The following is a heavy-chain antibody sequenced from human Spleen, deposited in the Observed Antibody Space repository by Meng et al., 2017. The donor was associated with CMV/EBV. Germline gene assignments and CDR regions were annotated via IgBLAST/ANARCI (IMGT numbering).Heavy chain of an antibody. CDR2: ITWDGGII. J-gene: IGHJ4*02. CDR3: ARGGRSLNY. CDR1: GFTFNEYT. Sequence: GESLKISCAASGFTFNEYTMNWVRQAPGKGLEWVSLITWDGGIIYYTDSVKGRFTISRDNAKNSLYLQMDSLRAEDTAVYYCARGGRSLNYWGQGTLVTVSS. D-gene: IGHD2-15*01. V-gene: IGHV3-43*01.